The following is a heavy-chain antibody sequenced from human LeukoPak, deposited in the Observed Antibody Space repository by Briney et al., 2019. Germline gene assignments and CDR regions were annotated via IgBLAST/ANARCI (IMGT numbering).Heavy chain of an antibody. CDR2: IYYSGST. D-gene: IGHD3-22*01. CDR3: ARVGYYDSSGYFDY. CDR1: GGSISSYY. J-gene: IGHJ4*02. V-gene: IGHV4-59*01. Sequence: SETLSLTCTVSGGSISSYYWSWIRQPPGKGLEGIGYIYYSGSTNYNPSLKSRVTISVDTSKNQFSVKLSSVTAADTAVYYCARVGYYDSSGYFDYWGQGTLVTVSS.